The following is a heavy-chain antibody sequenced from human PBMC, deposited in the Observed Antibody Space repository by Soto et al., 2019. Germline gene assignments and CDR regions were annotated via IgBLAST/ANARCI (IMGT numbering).Heavy chain of an antibody. CDR3: ARVRTDGSGSYYTPDFDY. J-gene: IGHJ4*02. Sequence: QVQLQESGPGLVKPSQTLSLTCTVSGGSISSGDYYWSWIRQPPGKGLEWIGYIYYSGSTYYNPSLKSRVTIPVDTSKNPFSLKLSSVTAADTAVYYCARVRTDGSGSYYTPDFDYWGQGTLVTVSS. V-gene: IGHV4-30-4*01. CDR2: IYYSGST. D-gene: IGHD3-10*01. CDR1: GGSISSGDYY.